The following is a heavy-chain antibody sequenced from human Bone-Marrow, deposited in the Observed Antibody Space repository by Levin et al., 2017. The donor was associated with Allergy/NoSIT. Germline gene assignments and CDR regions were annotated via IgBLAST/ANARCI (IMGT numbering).Heavy chain of an antibody. J-gene: IGHJ4*02. CDR3: ARRPRGSSLDL. CDR1: GFIFKNYA. Sequence: PGGSLRLSCTASGFIFKNYAMHWVRQAPGQGLEWVAVISYAGGNKNYVDSVKGRFTISRDQSKNILYLEMTSLRDEDTAVYYCARRPRGSSLDLWGQGTLVTVSS. D-gene: IGHD3-10*01. CDR2: ISYAGGNK. V-gene: IGHV3-30-3*01.